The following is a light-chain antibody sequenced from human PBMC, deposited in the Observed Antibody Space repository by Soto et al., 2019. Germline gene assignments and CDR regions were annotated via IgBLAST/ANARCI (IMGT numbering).Light chain of an antibody. J-gene: IGKJ2*01. CDR2: AAY. V-gene: IGKV3-15*01. Sequence: EIVMTQSPATLSVSPGERATLSCRASQSVSSNLAWYQQKPGQAPRLLIYAAYTRATGIPARFSGSGSGTEFTLTISSLQSEDFAVYYCQQYNKWPPYTFGQGTKLEIK. CDR1: QSVSSN. CDR3: QQYNKWPPYT.